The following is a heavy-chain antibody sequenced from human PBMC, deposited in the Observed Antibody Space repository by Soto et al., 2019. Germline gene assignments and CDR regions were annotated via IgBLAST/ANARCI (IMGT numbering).Heavy chain of an antibody. CDR3: ARLTPVDGDYHPY. J-gene: IGHJ4*02. CDR2: IYYSGST. V-gene: IGHV4-31*03. D-gene: IGHD4-17*01. CDR1: GGSISSGGYY. Sequence: SETLSLTCTVSGGSISSGGYYWSWILQHPGKGLEWIGYIYYSGSTYYNPSLKSRVTISVDTSKNQFSLKLSSVTAADTAVYYCARLTPVDGDYHPYWGQGPLVTVSS.